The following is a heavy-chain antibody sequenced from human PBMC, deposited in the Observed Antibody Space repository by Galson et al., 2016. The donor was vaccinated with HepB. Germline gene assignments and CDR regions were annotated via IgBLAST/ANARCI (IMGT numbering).Heavy chain of an antibody. V-gene: IGHV3-30-3*01. Sequence: VRQAPGKGLEWLAILSVDGISTFYADSVKGRFTISRDNSKDSLYLQINGLRPEDTGIYYCARDRQTYDGDCLDYWGQGILVTVSS. CDR3: ARDRQTYDGDCLDY. CDR2: LSVDGIST. J-gene: IGHJ4*02. D-gene: IGHD4-17*01.